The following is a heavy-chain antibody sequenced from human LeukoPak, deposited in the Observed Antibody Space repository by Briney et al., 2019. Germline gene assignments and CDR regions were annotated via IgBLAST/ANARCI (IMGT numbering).Heavy chain of an antibody. CDR1: GLTFSSYE. CDR3: AREERYCTNGVCPGAFDY. J-gene: IGHJ4*02. V-gene: IGHV3-48*03. Sequence: GGSLRLSCAPSGLTFSSYEMHWVRQAAGKWLEWGSYISKSGTTTNYADSVKGRFTISRDNAKNSLYLQMNSLRAEDTAVYYCAREERYCTNGVCPGAFDYWGQGTLVTVSS. D-gene: IGHD2-8*01. CDR2: ISKSGTTT.